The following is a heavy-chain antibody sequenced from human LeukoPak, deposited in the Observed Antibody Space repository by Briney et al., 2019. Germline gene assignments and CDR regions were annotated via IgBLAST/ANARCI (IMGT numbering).Heavy chain of an antibody. J-gene: IGHJ4*02. CDR1: GGSFSGYY. CDR3: ARSFSSGYYSSYYFDY. V-gene: IGHV4-59*01. CDR2: IYYSGST. D-gene: IGHD3-22*01. Sequence: SETLSLTCAVYGGSFSGYYWSWIRQPPGKGLEWIGYIYYSGSTNYNPSLKSRVTISVDTSKNQFSLKLSSVTAADTAVYYCARSFSSGYYSSYYFDYWGQGTLVTVSS.